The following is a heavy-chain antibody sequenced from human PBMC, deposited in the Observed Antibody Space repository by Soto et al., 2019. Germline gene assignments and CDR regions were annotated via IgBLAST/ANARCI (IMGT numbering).Heavy chain of an antibody. CDR3: VHENMLATLSFQS. J-gene: IGHJ5*02. CDR2: IYWDDDK. D-gene: IGHD5-12*01. V-gene: IGHV2-5*02. CDR1: GFSLFTRGVG. Sequence: QITLKESGPTLVKPTQTLTLTCTFSGFSLFTRGVGVGWVRQPPGRALEWLALIYWDDDKRYSPCLESRLTITDVTSDTQLVLTMTNMGPSDTATYNCVHENMLATLSFQSWGQGTLVTVSS.